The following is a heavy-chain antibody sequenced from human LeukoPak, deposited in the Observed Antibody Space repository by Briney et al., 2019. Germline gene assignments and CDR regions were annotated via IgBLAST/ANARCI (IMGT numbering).Heavy chain of an antibody. D-gene: IGHD6-13*01. J-gene: IGHJ5*02. Sequence: SVKVSCKASGGTFSSYAISWVRQAPGQGLEWMGGIIPIFGTANYAQKFQGRVTITADKSTSTAYMELSSLRSEDTAVYYCARGWGTYSSSWYWFDPWGQGTLVTVSS. CDR3: ARGWGTYSSSWYWFDP. CDR2: IIPIFGTA. V-gene: IGHV1-69*06. CDR1: GGTFSSYA.